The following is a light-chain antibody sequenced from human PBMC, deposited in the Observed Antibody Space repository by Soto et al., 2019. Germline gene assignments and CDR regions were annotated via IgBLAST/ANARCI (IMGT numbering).Light chain of an antibody. CDR2: EDN. CDR1: GGSIASGY. Sequence: NFMLTQPHSVSESPGKTVTISCNRSGGSIASGYVQWYRQRPGSAPTTVIYEDNQRPSGVPDRFSGSIDSSSNSASLTISGLQTEDEADYYCQSYHSSYPYVFGTGTKLTVL. J-gene: IGLJ1*01. V-gene: IGLV6-57*03. CDR3: QSYHSSYPYV.